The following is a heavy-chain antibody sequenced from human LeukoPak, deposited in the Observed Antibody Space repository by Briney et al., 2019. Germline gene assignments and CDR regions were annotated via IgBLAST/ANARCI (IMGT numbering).Heavy chain of an antibody. CDR1: GGSISSSSYY. J-gene: IGHJ4*02. Sequence: PSETLSLTCTVSGGSISSSSYYWGWIRQPPGKGLEWIGSIYYSGSTYYNPSLKSRVTVSVDTSKNQFSLKLSSVTAAGTAVYYCASYYDILTGFDYWGQGTLVTVSS. D-gene: IGHD3-9*01. V-gene: IGHV4-39*01. CDR3: ASYYDILTGFDY. CDR2: IYYSGST.